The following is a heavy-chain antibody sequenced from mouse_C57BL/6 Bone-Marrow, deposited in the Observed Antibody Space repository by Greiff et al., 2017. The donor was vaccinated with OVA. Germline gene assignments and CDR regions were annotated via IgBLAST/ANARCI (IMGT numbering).Heavy chain of an antibody. D-gene: IGHD6-1*01. CDR2: INPSSGYT. CDR3: ARWGLYYAMDY. V-gene: IGHV1-4*01. J-gene: IGHJ4*01. Sequence: QVQLKESGAELARPGASVKMSCKASGYTFTSYTMHWVKQRPGQGLEWIGYINPSSGYTKYNQKFKDKATLTADKSSSTAYMQLSSLTSEDSAVYYCARWGLYYAMDYWGQGTSVTVSS. CDR1: GYTFTSYT.